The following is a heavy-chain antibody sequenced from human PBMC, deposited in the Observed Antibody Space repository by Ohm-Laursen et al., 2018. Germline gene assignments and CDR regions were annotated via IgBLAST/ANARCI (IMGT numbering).Heavy chain of an antibody. CDR3: ARGFDCSSTSCAGLDV. V-gene: IGHV3-11*01. J-gene: IGHJ6*02. D-gene: IGHD2-2*01. CDR2: ISGSGGNI. CDR1: GFTFSDYY. Sequence: GSLRLSCTASGFTFSDYYLSWIRQAPGKGLEWVTYISGSGGNIYYADSVKGRFTISRDNAKNSLYLQMNSLRAEDTALYYCARGFDCSSTSCAGLDVWGQGTTVTVSS.